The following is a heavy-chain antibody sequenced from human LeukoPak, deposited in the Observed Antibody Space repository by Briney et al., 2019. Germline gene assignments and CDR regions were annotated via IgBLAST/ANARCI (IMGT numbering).Heavy chain of an antibody. CDR1: GFTFDDYA. V-gene: IGHV3-9*01. CDR2: ISWNSGSI. CDR3: AKDKQLEAGGGAFDI. Sequence: PGGSLRLSCAASGFTFDDYAMHWVRQAPGKGLEWVSGISWNSGSIGYADSAKGRFTISRDNAKNSLYLQMNSLRAEDTALYYCAKDKQLEAGGGAFDIWGQGTMVTVSS. D-gene: IGHD6-13*01. J-gene: IGHJ3*02.